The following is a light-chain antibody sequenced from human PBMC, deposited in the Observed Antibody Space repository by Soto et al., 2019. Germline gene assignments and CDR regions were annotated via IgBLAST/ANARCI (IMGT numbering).Light chain of an antibody. Sequence: EIVMTQSPATLSVVRGERSTLSCRASQSVSSNLAWYQHKPGQAPRLLTYGASTRATGIPDRFSGSGSGTELTLTISRLQPEDFAVYYCQQYYNWPRTCGQGTKVEIK. CDR3: QQYYNWPRT. J-gene: IGKJ1*01. V-gene: IGKV3-15*01. CDR1: QSVSSN. CDR2: GAS.